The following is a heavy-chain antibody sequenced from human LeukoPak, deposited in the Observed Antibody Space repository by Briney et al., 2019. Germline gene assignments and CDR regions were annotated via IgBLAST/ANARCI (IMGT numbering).Heavy chain of an antibody. CDR2: ISAYNGNT. D-gene: IGHD3-3*01. CDR3: ARAYDVFYDFWSGYYNDNWFDP. V-gene: IGHV1-18*01. Sequence: ASVKVSCKASGYTFTSYGINWVRQAPGQGLEWMGWISAYNGNTNYAQKLQGRVTMTTDTSTSTAYMELRSLRSDDTAVYYCARAYDVFYDFWSGYYNDNWFDPWGQGTLVTVSS. CDR1: GYTFTSYG. J-gene: IGHJ5*02.